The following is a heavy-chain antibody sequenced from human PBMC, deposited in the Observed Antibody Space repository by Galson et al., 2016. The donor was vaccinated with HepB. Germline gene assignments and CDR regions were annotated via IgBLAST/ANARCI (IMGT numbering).Heavy chain of an antibody. CDR1: GGSVSTGGYY. V-gene: IGHV4-61*08. Sequence: SETLSLTCTVSGGSVSTGGYYWTWIRQPPGKGLEWLGYIYKGGTTSGSTNNNPSLKSRVTMSVDTSKNQITLKMSSLTAADTAVYYCARSPGTNRDAFEIWGQGTMVTVSS. CDR3: ARSPGTNRDAFEI. D-gene: IGHD1-14*01. J-gene: IGHJ3*02. CDR2: IYKGGTTSGST.